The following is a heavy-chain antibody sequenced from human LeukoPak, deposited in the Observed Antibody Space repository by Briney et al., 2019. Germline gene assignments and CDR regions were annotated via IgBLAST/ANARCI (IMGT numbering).Heavy chain of an antibody. CDR2: TYYRSKWYN. V-gene: IGHV6-1*01. CDR3: ARERISMVRSAGDTFDV. J-gene: IGHJ3*01. D-gene: IGHD3-10*01. Sequence: SQTLSLTCAISGDSVSSNSAAWNWIRQSPSRGLGWLGRTYYRSKWYNDYAVSVKSRITINPDTSKNQFSLQLNSVTPEDTAVYYCARERISMVRSAGDTFDVWGQGTMVTVSS. CDR1: GDSVSSNSAA.